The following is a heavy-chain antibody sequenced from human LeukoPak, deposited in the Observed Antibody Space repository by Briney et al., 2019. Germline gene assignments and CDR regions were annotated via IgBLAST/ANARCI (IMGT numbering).Heavy chain of an antibody. CDR1: GFTFTSFW. CDR3: ARDGFGGMDV. J-gene: IGHJ6*04. Sequence: GGSLRLSCAASGFTFTSFWMSWVRQAPGKGLEWVANIKEDGSEKYYVDSVRGRFTISRDDAKNSVYLQMNSLRAEDSAVYYCARDGFGGMDVWGKGTSVTVSS. CDR2: IKEDGSEK. V-gene: IGHV3-7*01. D-gene: IGHD4-23*01.